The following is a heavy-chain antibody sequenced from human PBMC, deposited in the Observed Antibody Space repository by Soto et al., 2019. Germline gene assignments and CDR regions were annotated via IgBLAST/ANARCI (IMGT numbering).Heavy chain of an antibody. CDR1: GGSISSYY. V-gene: IGHV4-59*01. CDR3: ARDSGSSYDY. CDR2: IYYSGST. D-gene: IGHD1-26*01. J-gene: IGHJ4*02. Sequence: SETLSLTCTVSGGSISSYYWSWIRQPPGKGLEWIGYIYYSGSTNYNPSLKSRVTISVDTSKNQFSLKLSSVTAADTAVYYCARDSGSSYDYWGKGTLVTVAS.